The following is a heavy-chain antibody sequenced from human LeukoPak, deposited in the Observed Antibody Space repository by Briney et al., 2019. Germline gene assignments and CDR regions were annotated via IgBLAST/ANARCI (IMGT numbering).Heavy chain of an antibody. Sequence: PGGSLRLSFPASAFATIDPHMDGVPQAPGKGMWCVGRIQTTKRNSSTTDYAASVKRRFTISRDDSKNSLYLQLNSLKPEDTAVYYCVRVGTKSSSWYHFDNWGQGTLVTVSS. CDR2: IQTTKRNSSTT. CDR1: AFATIDPH. J-gene: IGHJ4*02. CDR3: VRVGTKSSSWYHFDN. V-gene: IGHV3-72*01. D-gene: IGHD6-13*01.